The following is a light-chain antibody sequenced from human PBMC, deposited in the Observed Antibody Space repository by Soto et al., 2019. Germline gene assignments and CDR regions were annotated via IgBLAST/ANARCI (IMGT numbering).Light chain of an antibody. CDR3: QQYGTPLFT. CDR1: QSVSNNY. V-gene: IGKV3-20*01. Sequence: IVLTQSPGTLSLSPGERATLSCGASQSVSNNYLAWYQQKPGQAPRLLIYGASSRATGVPDRFSGSGSGTDFTLTISRLEPRDFAVYYCQQYGTPLFTFGPGTKVDLK. J-gene: IGKJ3*01. CDR2: GAS.